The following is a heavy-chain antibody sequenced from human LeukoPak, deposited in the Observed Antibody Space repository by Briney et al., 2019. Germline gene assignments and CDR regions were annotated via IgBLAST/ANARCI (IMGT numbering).Heavy chain of an antibody. CDR1: GYSFTSYW. J-gene: IGHJ6*02. CDR3: ARALSDYYDSSGYHWYYGMDV. V-gene: IGHV5-10-1*01. CDR2: IDPSDSYT. Sequence: GEFLKISCKGSGYSFTSYWISWVRQMPGKGLEWMGRIDPSDSYTNYSPSFQGHVTISADKSISTAYLQWSSLKASDTAMYYCARALSDYYDSSGYHWYYGMDVWGQGTTVTVSS. D-gene: IGHD3-22*01.